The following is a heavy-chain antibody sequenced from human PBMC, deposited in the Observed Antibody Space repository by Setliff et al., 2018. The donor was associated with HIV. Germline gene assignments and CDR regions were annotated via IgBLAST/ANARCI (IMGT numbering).Heavy chain of an antibody. J-gene: IGHJ4*02. CDR1: GGSFSGYY. V-gene: IGHV4-34*10. CDR2: IDEGGEN. D-gene: IGHD3-9*01. Sequence: SETLSLTCTVYGGSFSGYYWNWIRQTPGEGLEWSGAIDEGGENNYNPSLKSRVAVSVDTSKNQLSLEVKSMTAADTAVYYCVIRRNFDWLMRSGPFDDWGQGLLVTVSS. CDR3: VIRRNFDWLMRSGPFDD.